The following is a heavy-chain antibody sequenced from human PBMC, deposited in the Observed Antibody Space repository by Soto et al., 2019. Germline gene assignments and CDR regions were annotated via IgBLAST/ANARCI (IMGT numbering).Heavy chain of an antibody. CDR3: ETTNV. CDR1: GSSFSNYV. CDR2: ILNDGSKR. J-gene: IGHJ6*02. Sequence: QVQLVESGGGVVQPGRSLRLSCAASGSSFSNYVVHWVRQAPGKGLEWVALILNDGSKRYYAEFVEGRFIISRDNSKSTVYLEMNGLRPEDTAVYYCETTNVWCQGTMVTVS. V-gene: IGHV3-30*03.